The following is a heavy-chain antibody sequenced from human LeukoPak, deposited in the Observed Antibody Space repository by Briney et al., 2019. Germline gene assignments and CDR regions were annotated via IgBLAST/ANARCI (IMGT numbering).Heavy chain of an antibody. J-gene: IGHJ4*02. Sequence: PSETLSLTCTVSGGSISSSSYYWGWIRQPPGKGLEWIGSIYYSGSTYYNPSLKSRVTISVDTSKNQFSLKLSSVTAADTAVYYCARDYSSGWYGGIDYWGQGTLVTVPS. CDR3: ARDYSSGWYGGIDY. D-gene: IGHD6-19*01. V-gene: IGHV4-39*01. CDR2: IYYSGST. CDR1: GGSISSSSYY.